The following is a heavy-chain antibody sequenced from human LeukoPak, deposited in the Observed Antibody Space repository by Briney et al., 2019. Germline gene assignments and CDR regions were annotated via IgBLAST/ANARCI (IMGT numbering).Heavy chain of an antibody. Sequence: GESLKISCRGSGYIFTSYWIGWVRQMPNKGLEWMGIIYASEYDTRYNPSFQGQVTISADKSISTAYLQWSSLTASDTGIYYCARYTSDWYGPDYWGQGTLVTVSS. CDR1: GYIFTSYW. CDR2: IYASEYDT. CDR3: ARYTSDWYGPDY. V-gene: IGHV5-51*01. J-gene: IGHJ4*02. D-gene: IGHD6-13*01.